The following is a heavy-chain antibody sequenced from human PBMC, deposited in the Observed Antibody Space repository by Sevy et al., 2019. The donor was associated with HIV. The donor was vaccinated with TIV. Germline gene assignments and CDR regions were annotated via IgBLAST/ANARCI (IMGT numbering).Heavy chain of an antibody. CDR3: ASVYCSSTSCHPQKARDYYYGMDV. CDR2: IYYSGST. Sequence: SETLSLTCTVSGGSISSGGYYWSWIRQHPGKGLEWIGYIYYSGSTYYNPSLKSRVTISVDTSKNQFSLKLSSVTAADTAVYYCASVYCSSTSCHPQKARDYYYGMDVWGQGTTVTVSS. J-gene: IGHJ6*02. CDR1: GGSISSGGYY. V-gene: IGHV4-31*03. D-gene: IGHD2-2*01.